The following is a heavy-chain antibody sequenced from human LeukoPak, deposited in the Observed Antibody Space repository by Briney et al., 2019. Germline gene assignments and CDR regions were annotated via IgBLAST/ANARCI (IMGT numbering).Heavy chain of an antibody. V-gene: IGHV4-34*01. CDR3: ASSRLRFLEWLPLDV. CDR2: INHSGST. CDR1: GGSFSGYY. J-gene: IGHJ6*02. Sequence: PSETLSLTCAVYGGSFSGYYWSWIRQPPGKGLEWIGEINHSGSTNYNPSLKSRVTISVDTSKNQFSLKLSSVTAADTAVCYCASSRLRFLEWLPLDVWGQGATVTVSS. D-gene: IGHD3-3*01.